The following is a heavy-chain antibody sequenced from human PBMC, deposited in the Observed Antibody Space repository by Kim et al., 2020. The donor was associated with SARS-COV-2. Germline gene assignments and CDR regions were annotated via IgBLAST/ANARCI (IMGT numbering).Heavy chain of an antibody. CDR1: GFSFSDAW. J-gene: IGHJ4*02. CDR3: SADYSNYPIDY. D-gene: IGHD4-4*01. CDR2: IESKIDGGTT. V-gene: IGHV3-15*04. Sequence: GGSLRLSCAAPGFSFSDAWMSWVRQAPGKGLEWVGRIESKIDGGTTDYAAPVKGRFTISRDDSKNRLYLEMNSLKTEDTAVYYCSADYSNYPIDYWGQGTLVTVSS.